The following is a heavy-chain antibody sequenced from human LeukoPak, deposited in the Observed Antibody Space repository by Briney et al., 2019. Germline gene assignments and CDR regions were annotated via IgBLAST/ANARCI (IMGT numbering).Heavy chain of an antibody. CDR1: GYTFTSYG. Sequence: ASVKVSCKASGYTFTSYGISWVRQAPGQGLEWMGRIIPIFGTANYAQKFQGRVTITTDESTSTAYMELSSLRSEDTAVYYCAIYYYGSGSYVDYWGQGTLVTVSS. J-gene: IGHJ4*02. CDR2: IIPIFGTA. CDR3: AIYYYGSGSYVDY. V-gene: IGHV1-69*05. D-gene: IGHD3-10*01.